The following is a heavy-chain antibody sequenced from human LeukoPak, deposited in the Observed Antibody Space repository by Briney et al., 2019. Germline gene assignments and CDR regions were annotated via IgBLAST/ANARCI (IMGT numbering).Heavy chain of an antibody. CDR3: ARGGYSNFHFDY. CDR2: ISSSSSTK. Sequence: GGSLRLSCAASGFTFSRYSVKWVRQAPGKGLEWVSDISSSSSTKYYEDSVKGRFTISRDNAKNSLYLQMNSLRAEDTAVYYCARGGYSNFHFDYWGQGTLVTVSS. D-gene: IGHD4-11*01. CDR1: GFTFSRYS. V-gene: IGHV3-48*01. J-gene: IGHJ4*02.